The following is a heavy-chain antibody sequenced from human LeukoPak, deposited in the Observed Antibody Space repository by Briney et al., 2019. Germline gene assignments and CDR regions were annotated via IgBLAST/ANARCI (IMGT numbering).Heavy chain of an antibody. J-gene: IGHJ5*02. CDR2: IIPILGIA. CDR3: ARGVTAAADTFDP. CDR1: GGTFSSYA. V-gene: IGHV1-69*04. Sequence: ASVKVSCKASGGTFSSYAISWVRQAPGQGLEWMGRIIPILGIANYAQKFQGRVTITADKSTSTAYTELSSLRSEDTAVYYCARGVTAAADTFDPWGQGTLVTVS. D-gene: IGHD6-13*01.